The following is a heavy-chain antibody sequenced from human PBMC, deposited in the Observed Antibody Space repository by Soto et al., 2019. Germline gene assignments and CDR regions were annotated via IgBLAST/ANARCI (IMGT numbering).Heavy chain of an antibody. Sequence: SVKVSCKASGGTFSSYAISWVRQAPGQGLEWMGGIIPIFGTANYAQKFQGRVTITADESTSTAYMELSSLRSEDTAVYYCARSLLLWFGELSPYYGLDVWGQGTTVTVSS. CDR2: IIPIFGTA. J-gene: IGHJ6*02. V-gene: IGHV1-69*13. CDR3: ARSLLLWFGELSPYYGLDV. D-gene: IGHD3-10*01. CDR1: GGTFSSYA.